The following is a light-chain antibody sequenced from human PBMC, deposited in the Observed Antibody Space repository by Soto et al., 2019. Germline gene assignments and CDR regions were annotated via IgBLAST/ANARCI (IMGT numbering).Light chain of an antibody. J-gene: IGKJ4*01. V-gene: IGKV1-5*03. CDR1: QSINNW. CDR3: QQYDSYPFT. CDR2: KAS. Sequence: DIQMTQSPSTLSASEGDRVTITCRASQSINNWLAWYQQKPRKAPKLLISKASNLKSGVPSRFSGTGSGTEFTLTISSLQPDDFASYYCQQYDSYPFTFGGGTKVEI.